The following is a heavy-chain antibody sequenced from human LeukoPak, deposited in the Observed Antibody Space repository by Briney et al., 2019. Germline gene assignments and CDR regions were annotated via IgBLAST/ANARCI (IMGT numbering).Heavy chain of an antibody. CDR3: AAQXGASLHXFWXTXXFXX. Sequence: SVKVSCKASGFTFHTSAMQWVRQARGQRLEWIGWIVLGSGNTVYSHKFHDRVIITRDISTSTVYMELNSLGSEDTAVYYYAAQXGASLHXFWXTXXFXXWXQGTL. CDR2: IVLGSGNT. J-gene: IGHJ5*02. D-gene: IGHD3-3*01. V-gene: IGHV1-58*02. CDR1: GFTFHTSA.